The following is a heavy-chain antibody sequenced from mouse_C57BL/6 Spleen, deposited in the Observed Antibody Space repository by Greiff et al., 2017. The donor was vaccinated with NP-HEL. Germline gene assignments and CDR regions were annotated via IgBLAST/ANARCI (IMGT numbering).Heavy chain of an antibody. CDR2: ISSVGSYT. V-gene: IGHV5-6*01. CDR1: GFTFSSYG. CDR3: ARILPFTTLVAPLDY. J-gene: IGHJ2*01. Sequence: EVKVVESGGDLVKPGGSLKLSCAASGFTFSSYGMSWVRQTPDKRLEWVATISSVGSYTYYPDSVKGRFTISRDNAKNTLYLQMSSLKSEDTAMYYCARILPFTTLVAPLDYWGQGTTLTVSS. D-gene: IGHD1-1*01.